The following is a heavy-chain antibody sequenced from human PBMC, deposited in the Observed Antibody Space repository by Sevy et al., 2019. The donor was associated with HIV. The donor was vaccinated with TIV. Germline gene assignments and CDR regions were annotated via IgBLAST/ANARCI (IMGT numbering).Heavy chain of an antibody. CDR3: ARHPQFAY. CDR2: IKQDGSEK. V-gene: IGHV3-7*01. J-gene: IGHJ4*02. Sequence: GGSLRLSCAASGFTVSSYWMSWVRQAPGKGLEWVANIKQDGSEKYYVDSVKGRFTISRDNAKNSLYLQMNSLRAEDTAVYYCARHPQFAYWGQGTLVTVSS. CDR1: GFTVSSYW.